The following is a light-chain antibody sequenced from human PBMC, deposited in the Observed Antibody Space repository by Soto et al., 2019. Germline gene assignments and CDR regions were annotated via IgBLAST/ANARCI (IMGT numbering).Light chain of an antibody. V-gene: IGLV2-8*01. CDR2: EVN. CDR3: SSYGGRNNLI. J-gene: IGLJ2*01. CDR1: SSDVGGYNY. Sequence: QSVLTQPPSASGSPGQSVTISCTGTSSDVGGYNYVSWYQQHPGKAPKLMIYEVNKRPLGVPDRFSGSKSGNTASLTVSGLQAEDEADYYCSSYGGRNNLIFGGGTKLTVL.